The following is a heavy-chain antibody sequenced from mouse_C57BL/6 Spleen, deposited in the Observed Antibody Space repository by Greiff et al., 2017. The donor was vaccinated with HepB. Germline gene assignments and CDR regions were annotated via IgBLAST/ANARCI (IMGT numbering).Heavy chain of an antibody. CDR3: ARGGYDEGAWFAY. CDR2: IYPGDGDT. V-gene: IGHV1-82*01. CDR1: GYAFSSSW. Sequence: QAQLQQSGPELVKPGASVKISCKASGYAFSSSWMNWVKQRPGKGLEWIGRIYPGDGDTNYNGKFKGKATLTADKSSSTAYMQLSSLTSEDSAVYFCARGGYDEGAWFAYWGQGTLVTVSA. D-gene: IGHD2-2*01. J-gene: IGHJ3*01.